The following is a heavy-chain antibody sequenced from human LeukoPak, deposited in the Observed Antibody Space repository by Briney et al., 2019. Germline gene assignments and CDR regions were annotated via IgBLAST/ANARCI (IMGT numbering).Heavy chain of an antibody. V-gene: IGHV4-59*12. D-gene: IGHD7-27*01. J-gene: IGHJ6*02. CDR1: GGSISSYY. CDR2: IYYSGST. CDR3: ARRLGTFYGMDV. Sequence: PSETLSLTCTVSGGSISSYYWSWIRQPPGKGLEWIGYIYYSGSTNYNPSLKSRVTISVDTSKNQFSLKLSSVTAADTAVYYCARRLGTFYGMDVWGQGTTVTVSS.